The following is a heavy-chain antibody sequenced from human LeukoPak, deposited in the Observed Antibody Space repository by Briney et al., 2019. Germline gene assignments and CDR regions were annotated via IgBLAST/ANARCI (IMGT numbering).Heavy chain of an antibody. J-gene: IGHJ4*02. D-gene: IGHD6-13*01. Sequence: PGGSLRLSCAASGFTFSSYGMHWVRQAPGKGLEWVAVISYDGSNKYYADSVKGRFTISRDNSKNTLYLQMNSLRAEDTAVYYCAKSQAGIAAAGMFDYWGQGTLVTVSS. CDR3: AKSQAGIAAAGMFDY. CDR2: ISYDGSNK. CDR1: GFTFSSYG. V-gene: IGHV3-30*18.